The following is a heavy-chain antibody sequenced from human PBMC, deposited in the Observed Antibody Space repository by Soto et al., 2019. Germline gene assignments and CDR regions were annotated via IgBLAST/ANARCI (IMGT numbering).Heavy chain of an antibody. V-gene: IGHV1-8*01. CDR1: GYTFTNND. CDR3: ARMASFGSLNWFDP. CDR2: MNPGSGDT. Sequence: GASVKVSCKASGYTFTNNDVTWVRQATGQGLEWMGWMNPGSGDTGYAQKFQGRVTMTRNISIATAYMELSSLRSEDTAIYYCARMASFGSLNWFDPWGHGTLVTVSS. D-gene: IGHD5-18*01. J-gene: IGHJ5*02.